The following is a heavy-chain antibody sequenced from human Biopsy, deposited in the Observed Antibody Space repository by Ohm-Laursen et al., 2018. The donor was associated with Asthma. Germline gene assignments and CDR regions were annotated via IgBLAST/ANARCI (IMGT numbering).Heavy chain of an antibody. CDR3: VRDGTDDAFDI. CDR1: GFSFSNFA. Sequence: SSLRLSCSAFGFSFSNFAIHWVRQAPGEGLEWVGVISKDASTQDYADSVKGRFTMARDNSKNTLDLQMNSLREEDTAVYYCVRDGTDDAFDIWGQGTVVSVSS. J-gene: IGHJ3*02. CDR2: ISKDASTQ. D-gene: IGHD1-1*01. V-gene: IGHV3-30*01.